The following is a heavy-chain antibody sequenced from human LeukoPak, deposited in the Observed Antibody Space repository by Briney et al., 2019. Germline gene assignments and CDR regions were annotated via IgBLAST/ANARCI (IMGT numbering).Heavy chain of an antibody. V-gene: IGHV3-7*04. J-gene: IGHJ4*02. D-gene: IGHD3-9*01. CDR3: ARKNYDILTGYNPRFDY. CDR1: GFTFSSYW. Sequence: PGGSLRLSCAASGFTFSSYWMSWVRRAPGKGLEWVANIKQDGSEEYYVDSVKGRFTISRDNAKNSLYLQMNSLRAEDTAVYYCARKNYDILTGYNPRFDYWGQGTLVTVSS. CDR2: IKQDGSEE.